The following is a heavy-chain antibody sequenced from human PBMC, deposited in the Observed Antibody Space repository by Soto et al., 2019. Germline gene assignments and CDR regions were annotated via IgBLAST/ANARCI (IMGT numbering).Heavy chain of an antibody. Sequence: SETLSLTCTVSGGSISSGGYYWSWIRQHPGKGLEWIGYIYYSGSTYYNPSLKSRVTISVDTSKNQFSLKLSSVTAADTAVYYCARDSSPNSAFDIWGQGTMVTVSS. CDR1: GGSISSGGYY. CDR2: IYYSGST. CDR3: ARDSSPNSAFDI. V-gene: IGHV4-31*03. J-gene: IGHJ3*02.